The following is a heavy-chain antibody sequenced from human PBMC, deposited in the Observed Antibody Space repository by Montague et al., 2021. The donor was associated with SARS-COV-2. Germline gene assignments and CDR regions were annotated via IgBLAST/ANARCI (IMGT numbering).Heavy chain of an antibody. CDR3: ARVDAASGTPYCDY. J-gene: IGHJ4*02. V-gene: IGHV4-31*03. Sequence: TLSLTCTVSGGSISSGSYSWSWIRQGPGKGLEWIGNIYYSGSAYYSPSLRSRATLSVDTSKNQFSLNLSPVTAADTAVYYCARVDAASGTPYCDYWGQGTLVTVSS. D-gene: IGHD6-13*01. CDR1: GGSISSGSYS. CDR2: IYYSGSA.